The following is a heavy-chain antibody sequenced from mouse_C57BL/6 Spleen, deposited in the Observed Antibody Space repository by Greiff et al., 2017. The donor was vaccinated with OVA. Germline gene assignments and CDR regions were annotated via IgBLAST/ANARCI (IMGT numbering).Heavy chain of an antibody. Sequence: EVQLQQSGPGLVKPSQSLSLTCSVSGYSITSGYFWNWIRQFPGNKLEWMGYISYDGSNNYNPSLKNRISITRDTTKNQVFLKLNSVTTEDTATYYCARGDYSNPFDYWGQGTTLTVSS. CDR2: ISYDGSN. J-gene: IGHJ2*01. V-gene: IGHV3-6*01. CDR1: GYSITSGYF. CDR3: ARGDYSNPFDY. D-gene: IGHD2-5*01.